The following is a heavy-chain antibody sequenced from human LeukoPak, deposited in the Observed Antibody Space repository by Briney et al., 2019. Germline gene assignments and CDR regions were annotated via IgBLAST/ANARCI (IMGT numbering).Heavy chain of an antibody. Sequence: TGGSLRLSCAASGFTFSSYAMSWVRQAPGKGLEWVSAISGSGGSTYYADSVKGRFTISRDNSKNTLYLQMNSLRAEDTAVYYCARGRTVPAAIDYFDYWGQGTLVTVSS. V-gene: IGHV3-23*01. CDR2: ISGSGGST. CDR1: GFTFSSYA. CDR3: ARGRTVPAAIDYFDY. D-gene: IGHD2-2*02. J-gene: IGHJ4*02.